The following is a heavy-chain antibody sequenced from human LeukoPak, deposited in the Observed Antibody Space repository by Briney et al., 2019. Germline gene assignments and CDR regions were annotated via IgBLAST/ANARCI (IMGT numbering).Heavy chain of an antibody. CDR2: ISGSGGST. Sequence: GGSLRLSCAASGFTSSSYAMSWVRQAPGKGLEWVSAISGSGGSTYYADSVKGRFTISRDNSKNTLYLQMNSLRAEDTAVYYCAKGLWFGELSPFDYWGQGTLVTVSS. V-gene: IGHV3-23*01. D-gene: IGHD3-10*01. J-gene: IGHJ4*02. CDR1: GFTSSSYA. CDR3: AKGLWFGELSPFDY.